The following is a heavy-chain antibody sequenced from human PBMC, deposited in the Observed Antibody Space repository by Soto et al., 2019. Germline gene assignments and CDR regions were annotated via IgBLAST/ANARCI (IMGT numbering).Heavy chain of an antibody. V-gene: IGHV4-34*01. CDR1: GGSFSGYY. J-gene: IGHJ4*02. Sequence: QVQLQQWGAGLLKPSETLSLTCAVYGGSFSGYYWSWIRQPPGKGLEWIGEINHSGSTNYNPSLKSRVTRSVDTSKNQFSLKLSSVTAADTAVYYCARRCREMATTRRTDLFDYWGQGTLVTVSS. CDR2: INHSGST. CDR3: ARRCREMATTRRTDLFDY. D-gene: IGHD5-12*01.